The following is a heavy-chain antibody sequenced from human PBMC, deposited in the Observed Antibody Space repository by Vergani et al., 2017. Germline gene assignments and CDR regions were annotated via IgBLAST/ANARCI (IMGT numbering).Heavy chain of an antibody. J-gene: IGHJ4*02. V-gene: IGHV3-30*02. CDR3: AKDVRENSDDGYFDY. CDR2: IGYAGRIK. D-gene: IGHD1-1*01. CDR1: GFSFNTYG. Sequence: QVQLVETGGGVVQPGGSLRLYCATSGFSFNTYGAHWVRQAPGKGLEWVAFIGYAGRIKYNVDAVKGRFTISRDTSKKTLSLQMRSLRADDTAVYYCAKDVRENSDDGYFDYWGQGTLVTVSS.